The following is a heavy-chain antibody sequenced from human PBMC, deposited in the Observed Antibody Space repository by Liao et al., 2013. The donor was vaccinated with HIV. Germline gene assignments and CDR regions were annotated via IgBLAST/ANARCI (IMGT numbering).Heavy chain of an antibody. J-gene: IGHJ4*02. Sequence: QVQLQESGPGLVKPSETLSLTCTVSGGSISSYYWSWIRQPAGKGLEWIGRIYSSGSANYNPSLKSRVTMSVDTSKKQFSLQLHSVTAADTAIYFCTRGVRYSSLFDLWGQGTRVTVSS. V-gene: IGHV4-4*07. CDR1: GGSISSYY. D-gene: IGHD3-9*01. CDR3: TRGVRYSSLFDL. CDR2: IYSSGSA.